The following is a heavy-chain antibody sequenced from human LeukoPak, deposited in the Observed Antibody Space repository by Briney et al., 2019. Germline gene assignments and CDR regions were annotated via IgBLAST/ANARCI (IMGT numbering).Heavy chain of an antibody. J-gene: IGHJ6*03. CDR3: ARVDWLRDYYYYMDV. CDR2: IYTSGST. V-gene: IGHV4-4*07. D-gene: IGHD5-12*01. Sequence: SETLSLTCTVSGGSISSYYWSWIRQPAGKGLEWIGRIYTSGSTNYNPSLKSRVTMSVDTSTNQFSLQLSSVTAADTAVYYCARVDWLRDYYYYMDVWGSGTTVTVSS. CDR1: GGSISSYY.